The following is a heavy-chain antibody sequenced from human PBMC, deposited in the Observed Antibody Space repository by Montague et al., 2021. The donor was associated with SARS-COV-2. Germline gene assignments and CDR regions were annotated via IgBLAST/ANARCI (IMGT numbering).Heavy chain of an antibody. D-gene: IGHD2-2*02. J-gene: IGHJ6*03. CDR3: ARLGDGIVPSPILGLGPYYSFYYMDV. CDR2: ISQSGNT. V-gene: IGHV4-34*01. Sequence: SETLSLTCAVSGGSFSRYYWSWIRQPPGKVLEWIGEISQSGNTKYNPSLQSRVSISLGTSRNQFSLKVSSVTAADTAIYYCARLGDGIVPSPILGLGPYYSFYYMDVWGKGTTVTVSS. CDR1: GGSFSRYY.